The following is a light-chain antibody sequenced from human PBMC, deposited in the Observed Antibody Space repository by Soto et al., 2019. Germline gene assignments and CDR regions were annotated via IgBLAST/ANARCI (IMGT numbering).Light chain of an antibody. J-gene: IGKJ5*01. V-gene: IGKV3-20*01. CDR1: QSVSSR. Sequence: THTKRTLYLCAGEKSTFSCRASQSVSSRLAWYQQKPGQAPRLLISGASSRATGIPDRFSGSGFLTYLTLTFSSLEPEEFALYYCKHFAGGPMNTFGQGTRLDIK. CDR3: KHFAGGPMNT. CDR2: GAS.